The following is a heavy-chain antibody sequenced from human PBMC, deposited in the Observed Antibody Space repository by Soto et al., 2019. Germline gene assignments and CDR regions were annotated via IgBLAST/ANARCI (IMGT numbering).Heavy chain of an antibody. CDR3: ARVERRYSSGWYYFDY. CDR2: ISSSGSTI. V-gene: IGHV3-11*01. CDR1: GFTFSDYY. D-gene: IGHD6-19*01. J-gene: IGHJ4*02. Sequence: GGSLRLSCAASGFTFSDYYMSWIRQAPGKGLEWVSYISSSGSTIYYADSVKGRFTISRDNAKNSLYLQMNSLRAEDTAVYYCARVERRYSSGWYYFDYWGQGTLVTVSS.